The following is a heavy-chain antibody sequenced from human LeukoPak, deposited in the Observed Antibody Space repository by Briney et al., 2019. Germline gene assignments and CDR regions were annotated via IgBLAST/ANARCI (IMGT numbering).Heavy chain of an antibody. CDR1: GFTFSSYA. J-gene: IGHJ4*02. CDR3: ARELAVAFDY. Sequence: GGSLRLSCAASGFTFSSYAMHWVRQAPGKGLEWVAVISYDGSNKYYADSVKGRFTISRDNSKNTLYLQMNSLRAEDTAVYYCARELAVAFDYWGQGTLVIVSS. CDR2: ISYDGSNK. V-gene: IGHV3-30-3*01. D-gene: IGHD6-19*01.